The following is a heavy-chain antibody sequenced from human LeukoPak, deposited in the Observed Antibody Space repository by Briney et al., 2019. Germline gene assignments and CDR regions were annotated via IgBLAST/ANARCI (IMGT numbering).Heavy chain of an antibody. CDR2: IIPIFGTA. CDR1: GGTFSSYA. J-gene: IGHJ5*02. D-gene: IGHD6-13*01. Sequence: SVKVSCKASGGTFSSYAISWVRQAPGQGLGWVGGIIPIFGTANYAQKFQGRVTITTDESTSTAYMELSSLRSEDTAVYYCARVAAAGKNWFDPWGQGTLVTVSS. V-gene: IGHV1-69*05. CDR3: ARVAAAGKNWFDP.